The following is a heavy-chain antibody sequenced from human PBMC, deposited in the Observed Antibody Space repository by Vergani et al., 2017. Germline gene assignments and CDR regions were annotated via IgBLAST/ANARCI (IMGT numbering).Heavy chain of an antibody. CDR2: TSYDGGNK. CDR1: GFTFSSYA. Sequence: QVQLVESGGGVVQPGRSLRLSCAASGFTFSSYAMHWVRQAPGKGLEWVAVTSYDGGNKYYADSVKGRFTISRDNSKNTLYLQMNSLRAEDTAVYYCARGSDSYDILTGFFGGLDYWGQGTLVPVSS. V-gene: IGHV3-30*04. J-gene: IGHJ4*02. D-gene: IGHD3-9*01. CDR3: ARGSDSYDILTGFFGGLDY.